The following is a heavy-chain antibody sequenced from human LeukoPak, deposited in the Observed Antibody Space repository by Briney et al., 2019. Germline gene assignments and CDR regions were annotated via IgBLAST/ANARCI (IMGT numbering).Heavy chain of an antibody. CDR1: GFTFGDYA. J-gene: IGHJ6*03. CDR3: SREVGDCSTTICDYSYYYMDV. Sequence: PWGSLRLSCTASGFTFGDYAMSWFRQAPGKGLEWVGFISYNAYGGTTEYAGSVKCRFTSSRDDSKSMAYPQMNCLKTEDTAVYCCSREVGDCSTTICDYSYYYMDVCGEGNTV. V-gene: IGHV3-49*03. CDR2: ISYNAYGGTT. D-gene: IGHD2-2*01.